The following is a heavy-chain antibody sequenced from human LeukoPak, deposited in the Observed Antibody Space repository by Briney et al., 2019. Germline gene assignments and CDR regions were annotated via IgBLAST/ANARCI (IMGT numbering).Heavy chain of an antibody. Sequence: GGSLRLSCAASGFTFSSYGMPWVRQAPGKGLEWVAVISYDGSNKYYADSVEGRFTISRDISKNTLYLQMNSLNAEDTAVYYCAKRNPWTDPWGQGTLVTVSS. CDR3: AKRNPWTDP. D-gene: IGHD1-1*01. CDR2: ISYDGSNK. CDR1: GFTFSSYG. J-gene: IGHJ5*02. V-gene: IGHV3-30*18.